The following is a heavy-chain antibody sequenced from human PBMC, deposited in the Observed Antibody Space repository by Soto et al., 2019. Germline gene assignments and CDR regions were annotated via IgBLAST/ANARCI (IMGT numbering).Heavy chain of an antibody. CDR2: IDYSGST. CDR3: TRARYGDHFDS. V-gene: IGHV4-59*01. D-gene: IGHD4-17*01. CDR1: GDSMTGAN. Sequence: QVQLQESGPGLLMPSETLSLTCSVSGDSMTGANWGWFRQSPEKGLEWIGYIDYSGSTNYNPSLRSRITITIDTSSNQFSLNLASVTAADAAVYYCTRARYGDHFDSWGQGTLVTVSS. J-gene: IGHJ4*02.